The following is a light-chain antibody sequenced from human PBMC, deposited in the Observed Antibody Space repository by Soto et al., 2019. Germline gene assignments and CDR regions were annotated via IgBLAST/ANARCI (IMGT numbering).Light chain of an antibody. CDR1: QSLLHSNGYNY. V-gene: IGKV2-28*01. CDR3: MQPLQSWT. Sequence: DIVMSQSPLSLPVTPGEPASISCRTSQSLLHSNGYNYLEWYLQKPGPSTQLLIYLGSNRGAGVSDRFSGSGSGTVFTLKISRVEAEDVGVYYCMQPLQSWTFGQGTKVDIK. J-gene: IGKJ1*01. CDR2: LGS.